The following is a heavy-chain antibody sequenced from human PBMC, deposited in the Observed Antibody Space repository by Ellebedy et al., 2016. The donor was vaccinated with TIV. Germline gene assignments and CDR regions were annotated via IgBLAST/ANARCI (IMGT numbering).Heavy chain of an antibody. Sequence: GGSLRLSCAASGFTFSSYWLHWVRQAPGKGLVWVSRINSDGSSTSYVDSVKGRFTISRDNAKNTLYLQMNSLRAEDTAVYYCARLLGEMGYYYGMDVWGQGTTVTVSS. CDR2: INSDGSST. CDR3: ARLLGEMGYYYGMDV. V-gene: IGHV3-74*01. CDR1: GFTFSSYW. D-gene: IGHD3-10*01. J-gene: IGHJ6*02.